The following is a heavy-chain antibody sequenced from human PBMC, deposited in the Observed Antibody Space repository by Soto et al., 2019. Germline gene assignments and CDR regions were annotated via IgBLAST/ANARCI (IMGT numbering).Heavy chain of an antibody. V-gene: IGHV3-30*18. Sequence: QVQLVESGGGVVQPGGSLRLSCAASGFTFSSYGIHWVRQAPGKGLEWVSLISNDGSNKYYADSVKGRFTISRDNSKNMLYLQLNSLRADDTAVYYCAKDHGYTYGWENFCDYWGQGTLVAVSS. CDR3: AKDHGYTYGWENFCDY. CDR1: GFTFSSYG. D-gene: IGHD5-18*01. CDR2: ISNDGSNK. J-gene: IGHJ4*02.